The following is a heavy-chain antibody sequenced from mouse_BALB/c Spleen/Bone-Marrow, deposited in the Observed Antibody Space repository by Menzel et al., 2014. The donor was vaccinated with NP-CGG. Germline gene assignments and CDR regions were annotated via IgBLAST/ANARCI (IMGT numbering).Heavy chain of an antibody. J-gene: IGHJ4*01. D-gene: IGHD4-1*01. CDR3: ARWEYYAVDY. CDR2: IDPANGNT. CDR1: GFNIKDTY. V-gene: IGHV14-3*02. Sequence: EVQLQQSGAELVKPGASVKLSCTASGFNIKDTYMHWVKQRPEQGLEWIGRIDPANGNTKYDPKFQGKATITADASSNTAYLQLSSLTSEDTAVYYCARWEYYAVDYWGQGTSVTASS.